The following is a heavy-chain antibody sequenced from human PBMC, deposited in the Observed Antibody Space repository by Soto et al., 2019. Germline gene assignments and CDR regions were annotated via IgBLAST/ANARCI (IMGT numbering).Heavy chain of an antibody. CDR1: GFPFSNAW. J-gene: IGHJ4*02. CDR3: TTEFDYYDSSGYYYATDY. Sequence: GGSLRLSCAASGFPFSNAWMNWVSRAPGKGLEWVGRIKSKTDGGTTDYAAPVKGRFTISRDDSKDTLYLQMNSLKTEDTAVYYCTTEFDYYDSSGYYYATDYWGQGALVTVSS. V-gene: IGHV3-15*07. D-gene: IGHD3-22*01. CDR2: IKSKTDGGTT.